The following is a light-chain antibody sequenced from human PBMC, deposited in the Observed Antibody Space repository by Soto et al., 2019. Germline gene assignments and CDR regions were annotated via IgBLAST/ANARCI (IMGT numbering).Light chain of an antibody. J-gene: IGLJ1*01. CDR3: SSYTSSNTLADV. CDR2: EVS. CDR1: SSDVGGYNY. V-gene: IGLV2-14*01. Sequence: QSVLTPPASFSCSPGQSITISCAGPSSDVGGYNYVSWYQQHPGKAPKLIIYEVSNRPSGVSHRFSGSKSGNTASLTISGLQAEDEVDYYCSSYTSSNTLADVFGTGNKGTVL.